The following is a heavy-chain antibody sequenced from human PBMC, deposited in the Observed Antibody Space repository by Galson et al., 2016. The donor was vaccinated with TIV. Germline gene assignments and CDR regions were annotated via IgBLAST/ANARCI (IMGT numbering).Heavy chain of an antibody. J-gene: IGHJ6*02. CDR1: GLSVSSNY. D-gene: IGHD2-15*01. CDR3: ARDRVVDATYYYYYYGMDV. V-gene: IGHV3-66*02. CDR2: ISDGGNT. Sequence: SLRLSCASSGLSVSSNYMTWVRQAPGKGLEWVSLISDGGNTYYPDSVRGRFTITRDNSRNTLYLQMNSLRAEDTAVYYCARDRVVDATYYYYYYGMDVWGQGTTVTVS.